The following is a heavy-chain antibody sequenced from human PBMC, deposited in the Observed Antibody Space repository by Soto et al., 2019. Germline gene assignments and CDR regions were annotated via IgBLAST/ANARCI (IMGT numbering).Heavy chain of an antibody. CDR2: INPSGGSP. D-gene: IGHD6-19*01. CDR1: GYTFTSYY. J-gene: IGHJ4*02. V-gene: IGHV1-46*01. CDR3: AKGRYSSGWLRG. Sequence: QVQLVQSGAEVKKPGASVKVSCKASGYTFTSYYMHWVRQAPAQGLEWMGIINPSGGSPSYAQKFQGRVTMTRDTSASTVYMELSSLRSEDTAVYYCAKGRYSSGWLRGWGQGTLVTVAS.